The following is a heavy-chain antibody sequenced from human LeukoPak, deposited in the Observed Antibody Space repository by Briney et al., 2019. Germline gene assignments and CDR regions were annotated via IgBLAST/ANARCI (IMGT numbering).Heavy chain of an antibody. CDR2: ISGSGGST. J-gene: IGHJ3*02. Sequence: GGSLRLSCAASGFTFSSYAMSWVRQAPGKGLEWVSAISGSGGSTYYADSVKGRITISRDNSKNTLYLQMNSLRAEDTAVYYCAKTADIVVVPAAPSHAFDIWGQGTMVTVSS. CDR1: GFTFSSYA. V-gene: IGHV3-23*01. CDR3: AKTADIVVVPAAPSHAFDI. D-gene: IGHD2-2*01.